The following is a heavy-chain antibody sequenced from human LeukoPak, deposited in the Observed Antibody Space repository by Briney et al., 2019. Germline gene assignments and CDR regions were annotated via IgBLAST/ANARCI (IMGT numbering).Heavy chain of an antibody. V-gene: IGHV4-39*07. CDR2: IYYSGST. CDR3: ATERGYSYGRVDY. D-gene: IGHD5-18*01. J-gene: IGHJ4*02. CDR1: GGSISSSSYY. Sequence: SETLSLTCTVSGGSISSSSYYWGWIRQPPGKGLEWIGSIYYSGSTYYNPSLKSRVTISVDTSKNQFSLKLSSVTAADTAVYYCATERGYSYGRVDYWGQGTLVTVSS.